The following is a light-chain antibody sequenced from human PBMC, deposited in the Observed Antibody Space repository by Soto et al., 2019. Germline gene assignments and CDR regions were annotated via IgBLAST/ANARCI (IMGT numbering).Light chain of an antibody. CDR2: AAS. CDR3: QQYYSYST. J-gene: IGKJ1*01. Sequence: AIRMTQSPSSLSASTGDRVTITCRASQDISSYLAWYQQKPGKAPKLLIYAASTLQSVVPSRFSGSGSGTDFTLTISCLQSEDFATYYCQQYYSYSTFGQGTKVDIK. V-gene: IGKV1-8*01. CDR1: QDISSY.